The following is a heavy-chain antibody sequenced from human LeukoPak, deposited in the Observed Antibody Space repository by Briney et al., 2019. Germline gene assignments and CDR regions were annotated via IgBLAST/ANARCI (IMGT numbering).Heavy chain of an antibody. V-gene: IGHV4-30-2*03. D-gene: IGHD3-16*01. Sequence: SETLSLTCAVSGGSINSGGYSWSWIRQPPGKGLEWIGNIYHSGNTYYNSALNSRLTISVDTSKNQFPLSLASVTAADTAVYYCASHRHNGGHHFWGQGTLVTVSS. J-gene: IGHJ4*02. CDR3: ASHRHNGGHHF. CDR2: IYHSGNT. CDR1: GGSINSGGYS.